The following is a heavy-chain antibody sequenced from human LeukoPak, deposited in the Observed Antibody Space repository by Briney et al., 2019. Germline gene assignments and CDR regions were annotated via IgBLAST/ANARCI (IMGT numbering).Heavy chain of an antibody. D-gene: IGHD1-7*01. CDR3: ARTGAIVWNYVPGWFDP. Sequence: SETLSLTRTGSGGSISSFYWSWIRQPAGKGLEWSGRIYTSGSTNYNPSLTSRVTMSVDTSRNQFSLKRTSVTAADTAVYFWARTGAIVWNYVPGWFDPWGQGTLVTVSS. V-gene: IGHV4-4*07. J-gene: IGHJ5*02. CDR1: GGSISSFY. CDR2: IYTSGST.